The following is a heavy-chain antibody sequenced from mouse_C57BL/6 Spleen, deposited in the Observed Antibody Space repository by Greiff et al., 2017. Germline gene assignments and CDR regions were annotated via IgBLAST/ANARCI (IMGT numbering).Heavy chain of an antibody. J-gene: IGHJ2*01. CDR1: GFTFSSYA. V-gene: IGHV5-4*03. CDR2: ISDGGSYT. D-gene: IGHD1-1*02. Sequence: EVNLVESGGGLVKPGGSLKLSCAASGFTFSSYAMSWVRQTPEKRLEWVATISDGGSYTYYPDNVKGRFTISRDNAKNNLYLQMSHLKSEDTAMYYCARVLYGPFYYFDYWGQGTTLTVSS. CDR3: ARVLYGPFYYFDY.